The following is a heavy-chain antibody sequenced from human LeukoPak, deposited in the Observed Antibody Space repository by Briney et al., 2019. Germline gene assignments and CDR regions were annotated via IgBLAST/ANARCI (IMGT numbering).Heavy chain of an antibody. CDR3: ANLDYYDTELDY. CDR1: GFTFSSYA. CDR2: ISGGGST. Sequence: PGGSLRLSCAASGFTFSSYAMSWVRQAPGKGLEWVSAISGGGSTYYADSVKGRFTISRDNSMNTLYLQMNSLRAEDTAVYYCANLDYYDTELDYWGQGTLVTVSS. D-gene: IGHD3-22*01. V-gene: IGHV3-23*01. J-gene: IGHJ4*02.